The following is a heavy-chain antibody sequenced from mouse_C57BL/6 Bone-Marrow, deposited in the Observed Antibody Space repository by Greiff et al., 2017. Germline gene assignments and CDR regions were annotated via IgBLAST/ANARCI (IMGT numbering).Heavy chain of an antibody. V-gene: IGHV1-69*01. CDR1: GYTFTSYW. CDR3: ARERDGRYWYFDV. D-gene: IGHD2-3*01. Sequence: QVQLKQPGAELVMPGASVKLSCKASGYTFTSYWMHWVKQRPGQGLEWIGEIDPSDSYTNYNQKFKGKSTLTVDKSSNTAYMQLSSLTSEDSAVYYCARERDGRYWYFDVWGTGTTVTVSS. CDR2: IDPSDSYT. J-gene: IGHJ1*03.